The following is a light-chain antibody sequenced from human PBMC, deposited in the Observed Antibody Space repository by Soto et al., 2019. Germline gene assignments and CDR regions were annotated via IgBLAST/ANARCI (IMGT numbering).Light chain of an antibody. CDR2: VAS. CDR1: QSINIY. Sequence: DIQMTQSPSSLSASVGDSVTITCRASQSINIYLSWYQQKPGKAPKLLNNVASTLQGGVPSRFSGSGSGTEFTLASSSLQPEDSATYYCQQSFSTPQTFGGGTRVEIK. V-gene: IGKV1-39*01. CDR3: QQSFSTPQT. J-gene: IGKJ4*01.